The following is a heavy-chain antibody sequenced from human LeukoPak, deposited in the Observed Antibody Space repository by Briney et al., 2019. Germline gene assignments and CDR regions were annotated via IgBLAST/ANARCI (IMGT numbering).Heavy chain of an antibody. V-gene: IGHV3-23*01. D-gene: IGHD3-22*01. Sequence: GGSPRLSCAASGFTFSSKAMSWVRQPPGKGLDWVSAISGSGGSTYYADSVKGRFTISRDNSKNTLYLQMNSLRAEDTAVYYCAKENYDMYYFDYWGQGTLVTVSS. CDR2: ISGSGGST. CDR3: AKENYDMYYFDY. CDR1: GFTFSSKA. J-gene: IGHJ4*02.